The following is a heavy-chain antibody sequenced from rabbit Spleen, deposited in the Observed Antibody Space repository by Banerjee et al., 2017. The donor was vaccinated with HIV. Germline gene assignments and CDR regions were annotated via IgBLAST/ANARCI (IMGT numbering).Heavy chain of an antibody. CDR2: IYAGSSAST. J-gene: IGHJ4*01. D-gene: IGHD2-1*01. Sequence: QEELEESGGDLVKPGGTLTLTCTASGVSFSSNDYMCWVRQAPGKGLECIACIYAGSSASTYYANWAKGRFTISKTSSTTVTLQMTSLTVADTATYFCARGSATMTMVITGFYLNLWGQGTLVTVS. CDR1: GVSFSSNDY. CDR3: ARGSATMTMVITGFYLNL. V-gene: IGHV1S45*01.